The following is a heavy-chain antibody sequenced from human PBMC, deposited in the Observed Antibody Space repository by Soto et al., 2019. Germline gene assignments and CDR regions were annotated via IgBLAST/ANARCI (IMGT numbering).Heavy chain of an antibody. CDR1: GRDIVYICGV. CDR2: ISHSGST. CDR3: AREYTYGSNFFDC. J-gene: IGHJ4*02. V-gene: IGHV4-31*03. D-gene: IGHD5-18*01. Sequence: AMPITCSVAGRDIVYICGVCGCKKKHPGKGLEWIGYISHSGSTYYNPSLKSRVIISVDTSKNQFSLSLTSVTAADTAVYYCAREYTYGSNFFDCWGQGALVTVSS.